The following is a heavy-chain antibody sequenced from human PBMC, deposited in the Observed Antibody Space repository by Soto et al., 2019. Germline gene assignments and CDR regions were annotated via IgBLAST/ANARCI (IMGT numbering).Heavy chain of an antibody. J-gene: IGHJ4*02. Sequence: QVQLVESEGGVVQPGRSLRLSCAASGFTFSSYGMHWVRQAPGKGLEWVAVISYDGSNKYYADSVKGRFTISRDNSKNTLYLQMNSLRAEDTAVYYCAKEGRPPIDYWGQGTLVTVSS. CDR1: GFTFSSYG. CDR3: AKEGRPPIDY. V-gene: IGHV3-30*18. CDR2: ISYDGSNK. D-gene: IGHD6-6*01.